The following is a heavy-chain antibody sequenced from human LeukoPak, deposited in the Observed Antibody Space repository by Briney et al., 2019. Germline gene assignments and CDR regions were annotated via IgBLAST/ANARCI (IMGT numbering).Heavy chain of an antibody. CDR2: ISGSGGST. V-gene: IGHV3-23*01. D-gene: IGHD6-13*01. Sequence: GGSLRLSCAASGFTFSSYAMSWVRQAPGKGLEWVAAISGSGGSTYYADSVKGRYAISRDNSKNTLYLQMNSLRAEDTAVYYCAKGAAVGRGYFDYWGQGTLVTVSS. J-gene: IGHJ4*02. CDR3: AKGAAVGRGYFDY. CDR1: GFTFSSYA.